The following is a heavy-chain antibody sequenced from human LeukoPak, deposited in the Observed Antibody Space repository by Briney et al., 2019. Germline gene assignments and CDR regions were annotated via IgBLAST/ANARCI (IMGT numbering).Heavy chain of an antibody. D-gene: IGHD5-12*01. V-gene: IGHV3-30-3*01. CDR1: GFTFSSYA. Sequence: GGSLRLSCAASGFTFSSYAMSWVRQAPGKGLEWVAVISYDGSNKYYADSVKGRFTISRDNSKNTLYLQMNSLRAEDTAVYYCARDRGDIVATLYYFDYWGQGTLVTVSS. CDR2: ISYDGSNK. CDR3: ARDRGDIVATLYYFDY. J-gene: IGHJ4*02.